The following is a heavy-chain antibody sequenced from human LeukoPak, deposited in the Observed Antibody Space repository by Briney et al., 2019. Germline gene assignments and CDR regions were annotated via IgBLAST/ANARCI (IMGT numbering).Heavy chain of an antibody. CDR3: ARDDY. V-gene: IGHV4-59*11. Sequence: SETLSLTCTVSGVSIGSHCWSWIRQSPGKGLEWIGCVYNSGTTVYNPSLTGRVTISVDTSKNQYSLNLRSVTAADAAVYYCARDDYWGQGTLVTVSS. CDR1: GVSIGSHC. CDR2: VYNSGTT. J-gene: IGHJ4*02.